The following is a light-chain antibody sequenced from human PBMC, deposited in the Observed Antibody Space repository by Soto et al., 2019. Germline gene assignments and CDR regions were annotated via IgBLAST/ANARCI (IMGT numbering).Light chain of an antibody. CDR3: GTGDQQLTVIL. CDR2: DND. V-gene: IGLV1-51*01. J-gene: IGLJ2*01. CDR1: RSNIGVDF. Sequence: QSVLTQPPSVSAAPGQTVTISCSGGRSNIGVDFVFWLQQLPGTAPKVLIYDNDLRPSGIPDRFSGSKSGTSASLGITGVQTGDEADYYCGTGDQQLTVILFGGGTKLTVL.